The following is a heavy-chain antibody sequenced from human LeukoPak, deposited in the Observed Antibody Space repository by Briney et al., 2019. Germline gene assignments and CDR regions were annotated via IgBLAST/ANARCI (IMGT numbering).Heavy chain of an antibody. J-gene: IGHJ4*02. CDR2: IYHSGSP. CDR3: ARVNINNWHSCDY. CDR1: GGSISSNNW. Sequence: PSETLSLTCAVSGGSISSNNWWGWVRPPPGKGLEWIGEIYHSGSPNYNPSLKSRVTISADKSRNHFSLNLSSVTAADTAVYYCARVNINNWHSCDYWGQGTLVTVSS. D-gene: IGHD1-1*01. V-gene: IGHV4-4*02.